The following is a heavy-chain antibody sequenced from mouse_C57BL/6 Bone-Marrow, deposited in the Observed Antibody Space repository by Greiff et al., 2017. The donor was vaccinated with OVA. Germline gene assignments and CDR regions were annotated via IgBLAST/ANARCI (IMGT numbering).Heavy chain of an antibody. V-gene: IGHV1-80*01. CDR2: IYPGDGDT. CDR3: SRSYPGAY. CDR1: GYAFSSYW. Sequence: QVQLQQSGAELVKPGASVKISCKASGYAFSSYWMNWVKQRPGKGLEWIGQIYPGDGDTNYNGKFKGKATLTADKASITSYMQLSSLTSEDSAVYFCSRSYPGAYWGQGTLVTVSA. J-gene: IGHJ3*01. D-gene: IGHD2-10*01.